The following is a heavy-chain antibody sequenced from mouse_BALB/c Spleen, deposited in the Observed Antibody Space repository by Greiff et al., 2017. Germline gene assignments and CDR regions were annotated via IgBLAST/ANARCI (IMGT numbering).Heavy chain of an antibody. CDR2: IYWDDDK. D-gene: IGHD2-3*01. Sequence: QVTLKESGPGILQPSQTLSLTCSFSGFSLSTSGMGVSWIRQPSGKGLEWLAHIYWDDDKRYNPSLKSRLTISKDTSRNQVFLKITSVDTADTATYYCARRALGYSLDYWGQGTSVTVSS. J-gene: IGHJ4*01. V-gene: IGHV8-12*01. CDR1: GFSLSTSGMG. CDR3: ARRALGYSLDY.